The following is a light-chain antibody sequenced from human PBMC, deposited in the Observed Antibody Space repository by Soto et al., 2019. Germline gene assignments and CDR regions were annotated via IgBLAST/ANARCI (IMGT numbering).Light chain of an antibody. J-gene: IGKJ5*01. CDR3: QQYNDRPPIT. Sequence: EIVLTQYPATLSLSPGERATLSCRASQSVSSNLAWYQQKPGQAPRLLIYGASTRATGIPARFSGSGSGTEFTLTISSLQSEDFAVYYCQQYNDRPPITFGQGTRLEIK. CDR1: QSVSSN. V-gene: IGKV3-15*01. CDR2: GAS.